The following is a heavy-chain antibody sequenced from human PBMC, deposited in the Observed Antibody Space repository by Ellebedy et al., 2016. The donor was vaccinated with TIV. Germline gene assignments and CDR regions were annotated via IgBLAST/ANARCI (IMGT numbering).Heavy chain of an antibody. CDR1: GFTFSNYS. CDR2: ISDRSTYI. CDR3: ARSRGVSY. V-gene: IGHV3-21*04. J-gene: IGHJ4*02. D-gene: IGHD2-8*01. Sequence: PGGSLRLSCAASGFTFSNYSMNWVRQAPGKGLEWVSSISDRSTYIYYAASVKGRFTISRDNAKNSLYLQKNSLRAEDTAVYFWARSRGVSYWGQGTLVTGSS.